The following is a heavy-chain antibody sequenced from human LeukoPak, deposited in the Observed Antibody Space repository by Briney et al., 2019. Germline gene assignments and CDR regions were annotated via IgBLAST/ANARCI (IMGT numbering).Heavy chain of an antibody. J-gene: IGHJ4*02. CDR1: GFTFSDYI. V-gene: IGHV3-23*01. Sequence: GGSLRLSCAASGFTFSDYIINWVRQAPWKGLEWVSAISGSGGSTYYADSVKGRFTISRDNSKNTLYLQMNSLRAEDTAVYYCAKDRGFRVDYGDYYWGQGTLVTVSS. CDR3: AKDRGFRVDYGDYY. D-gene: IGHD4-17*01. CDR2: ISGSGGST.